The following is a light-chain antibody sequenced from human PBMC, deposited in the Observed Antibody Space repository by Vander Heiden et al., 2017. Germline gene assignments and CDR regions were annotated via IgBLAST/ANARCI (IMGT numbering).Light chain of an antibody. CDR2: DSS. CDR1: QSVFTW. CDR3: QQDDNFPWT. Sequence: DIQMTQSPSTLSASVGDRVTITCRASQSVFTWLAWYQQKPGKAPKFLIFDSSTLESGVPSRFSGSGSGAEFTLTIISLQPEDCATYYCQQDDNFPWTFGQGTKVEIK. J-gene: IGKJ1*01. V-gene: IGKV1-5*01.